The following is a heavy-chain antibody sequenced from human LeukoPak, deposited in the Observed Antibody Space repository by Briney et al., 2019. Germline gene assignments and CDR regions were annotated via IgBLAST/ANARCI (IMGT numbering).Heavy chain of an antibody. CDR1: GGSFSGYY. CDR2: INHSGST. D-gene: IGHD3-22*01. V-gene: IGHV4-34*01. Sequence: PSETLSLTCAVYGGSFSGYYWSWIRQPPGKGLEWIGEINHSGSTNYNPSLKSRVTISVDTSKNQFSLKLSSVTAADTAVYYCARQGDDSSGYYYFPYWYFDLWGRGTLVTVSS. CDR3: ARQGDDSSGYYYFPYWYFDL. J-gene: IGHJ2*01.